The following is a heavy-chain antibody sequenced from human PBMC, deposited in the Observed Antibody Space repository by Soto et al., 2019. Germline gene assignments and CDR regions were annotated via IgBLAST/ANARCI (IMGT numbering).Heavy chain of an antibody. CDR2: INHSGST. V-gene: IGHV4-34*01. CDR1: GGSFSGYY. CDR3: ARGWDIVVVPAADDY. D-gene: IGHD2-2*01. Sequence: PSETLSLTCAVYGGSFSGYYWSWIRQPPGKGLEWIGEINHSGSTNYNPSLKSRVTISVDTSKNQFSLKLSSVTAADTAVYYCARGWDIVVVPAADDYWGQGTLVTVSS. J-gene: IGHJ4*02.